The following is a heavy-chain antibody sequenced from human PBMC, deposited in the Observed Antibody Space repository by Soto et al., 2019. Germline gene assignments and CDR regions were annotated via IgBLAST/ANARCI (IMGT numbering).Heavy chain of an antibody. V-gene: IGHV4-34*01. CDR2: INHSGST. J-gene: IGHJ5*02. CDR1: GGSFSGYY. D-gene: IGHD3-9*01. CDR3: ASTHREDILPGYSHKGGNWFDP. Sequence: QVQLQQWGAGLLKPSETLSLTCAVYGGSFSGYYWSWIRQPPGKGLEWIGEINHSGSTNYNPYLKSRVTISVDSSKNQFSLKLSTVTAADKSVYYCASTHREDILPGYSHKGGNWFDPGGQGTLVTVSS.